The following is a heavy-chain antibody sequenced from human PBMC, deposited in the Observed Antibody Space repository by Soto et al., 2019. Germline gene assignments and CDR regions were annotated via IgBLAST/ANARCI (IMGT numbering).Heavy chain of an antibody. CDR1: GFTFGDYA. Sequence: SLRLSCTASGFTFGDYAMSWFRQAPGKGLEWVGFIRSKAYGGTTEYAASVKGRFTISRDDSKSIAYLQMNSLKTEDTAVYYCTRDKPSMTTVYFDYWGQGTLVTVSS. J-gene: IGHJ4*02. V-gene: IGHV3-49*03. D-gene: IGHD4-17*01. CDR2: IRSKAYGGTT. CDR3: TRDKPSMTTVYFDY.